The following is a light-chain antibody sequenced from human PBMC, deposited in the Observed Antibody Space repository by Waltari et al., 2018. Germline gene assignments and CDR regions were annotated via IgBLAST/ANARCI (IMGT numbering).Light chain of an antibody. V-gene: IGKV1-39*01. CDR2: AAS. CDR3: QYSYTIPYT. J-gene: IGKJ2*01. Sequence: DIQMTHSPSSLSAFVGDRVTITSRASQSISSYLNWYQQKPGKAPKLLIYAASNLQSGVPSRFSGSGSGTDFTLTISSLQPEDFATYYCQYSYTIPYTFGQGTKLEI. CDR1: QSISSY.